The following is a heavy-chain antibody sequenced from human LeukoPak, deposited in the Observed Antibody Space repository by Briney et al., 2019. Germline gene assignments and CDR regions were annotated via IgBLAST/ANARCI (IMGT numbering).Heavy chain of an antibody. CDR1: GGSFSGYY. CDR3: ASISGSNNWFDP. Sequence: SETLSLTCAVYGGSFSGYYWSWIRQPPGKGLEWIGEINHSGSSNYNPSLKSRVTISVDTSKNQFSLKLSSVTAADTAVYYCASISGSNNWFDPWGQGTLVTVSS. CDR2: INHSGSS. D-gene: IGHD3-10*01. V-gene: IGHV4-34*01. J-gene: IGHJ5*02.